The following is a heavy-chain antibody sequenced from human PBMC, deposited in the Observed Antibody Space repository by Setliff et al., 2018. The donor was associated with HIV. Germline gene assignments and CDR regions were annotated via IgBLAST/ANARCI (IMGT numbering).Heavy chain of an antibody. Sequence: ASVKVSCKASGHTFTSYYMHWVRQAPGQGLEWMGLINPSGGSTSYAQKFQGRVTMTRDTSTSTVYMELSSLRSEDTAVYYCAGSTSFDPTFDYWGQGTLVTVSS. V-gene: IGHV1-46*01. J-gene: IGHJ4*02. CDR3: AGSTSFDPTFDY. D-gene: IGHD3-9*01. CDR2: INPSGGST. CDR1: GHTFTSYY.